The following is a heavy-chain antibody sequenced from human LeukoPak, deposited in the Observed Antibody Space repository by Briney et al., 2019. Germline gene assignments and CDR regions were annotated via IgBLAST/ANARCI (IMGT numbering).Heavy chain of an antibody. CDR1: GFTFSNYA. Sequence: PGGSLRLSCAASGFTFSNYAMHWVRQAPGKGLEWVAVVSSDGNSKYYADSMKGRFTISRDNSENTLYLQINSLRADDTAVFYCAKDGGRAAAGTVDSWGQGALVTVSS. D-gene: IGHD6-13*01. CDR2: VSSDGNSK. J-gene: IGHJ4*02. V-gene: IGHV3-30*18. CDR3: AKDGGRAAAGTVDS.